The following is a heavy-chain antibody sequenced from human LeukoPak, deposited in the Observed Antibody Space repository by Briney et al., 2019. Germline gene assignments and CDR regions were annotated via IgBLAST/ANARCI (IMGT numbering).Heavy chain of an antibody. J-gene: IGHJ4*02. V-gene: IGHV3-48*04. Sequence: HPGGSLRLSCAASEFTFRTYTMNWVRQAPGRGLEWISSISSSGSAIYYADSVKGRFTISRDNAKNSLYLQMNSLRAEDTAVYYCARDPPIDYGGNSRGYWGQGTLVTVSS. CDR3: ARDPPIDYGGNSRGY. CDR1: EFTFRTYT. CDR2: ISSSGSAI. D-gene: IGHD4-23*01.